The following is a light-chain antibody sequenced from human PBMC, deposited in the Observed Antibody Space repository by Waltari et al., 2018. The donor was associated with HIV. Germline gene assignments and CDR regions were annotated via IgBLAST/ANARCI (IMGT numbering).Light chain of an antibody. CDR3: QVCDSSSDAYV. CDR2: YDS. CDR1: NIGSKS. V-gene: IGLV3-21*04. J-gene: IGLJ1*01. Sequence: SYVLAQPPSVSVAPGKTARITCGGNNIGSKSVHWYQQKPGQAPVVVIYYDSDRPAGIPDRFSGSNSGNTATMTISRVEAVDEADYYCQVCDSSSDAYVFGTGTKVTVL.